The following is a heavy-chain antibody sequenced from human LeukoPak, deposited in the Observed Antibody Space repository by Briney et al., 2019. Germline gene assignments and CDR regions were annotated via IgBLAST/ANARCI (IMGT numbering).Heavy chain of an antibody. CDR2: IYYSGST. V-gene: IGHV4-59*01. D-gene: IGHD2-15*01. CDR3: ASEERYCSGGSCSSYFDY. Sequence: PSETLSLTCTVSGGSISSYYWSWIRQPPGKGLEWIGYIYYSGSTNYNPSLKSRVTISVDTSKNQFSLKLSSVTAADTAVYYCASEERYCSGGSCSSYFDYWGQGTLVTVSS. CDR1: GGSISSYY. J-gene: IGHJ4*02.